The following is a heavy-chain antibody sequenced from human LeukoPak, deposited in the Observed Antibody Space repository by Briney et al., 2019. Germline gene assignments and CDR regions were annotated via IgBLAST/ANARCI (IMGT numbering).Heavy chain of an antibody. V-gene: IGHV3-66*04. Sequence: TGGSLRLSCAASGLTVSSNYMSWVRQAPGKGLEWVSVIYSGGNAYQADSVKGRFIISRDKSKSTLYLQMNSLRAEDTAVYHCARHGSGSLYFDYWGQGTLVTVSS. J-gene: IGHJ4*02. CDR2: IYSGGNA. CDR3: ARHGSGSLYFDY. D-gene: IGHD3-10*01. CDR1: GLTVSSNY.